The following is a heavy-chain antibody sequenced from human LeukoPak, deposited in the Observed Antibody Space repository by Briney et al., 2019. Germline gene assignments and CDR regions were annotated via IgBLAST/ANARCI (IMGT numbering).Heavy chain of an antibody. CDR3: ARCLSRCNNGFDI. CDR1: GACISGYY. V-gene: IGHV4-59*01. J-gene: IGHJ3*02. CDR2: IYYSGST. Sequence: SETLSLTCSVSGACISGYYWSWIRQPPGKGLEWFGHIYYSGSTTYNPSLKSRVTISVDSSKNQFSLRLSSVTAADTAVYYCARCLSRCNNGFDIWGQGTMVTVSS. D-gene: IGHD2/OR15-2a*01.